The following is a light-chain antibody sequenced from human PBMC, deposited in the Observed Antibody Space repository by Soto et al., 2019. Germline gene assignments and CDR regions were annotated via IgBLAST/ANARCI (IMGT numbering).Light chain of an antibody. V-gene: IGKV3-20*01. CDR2: AAS. CDR1: QSISSDY. CDR3: QPYGSSRS. Sequence: EIVLTQSPGTLSLSPGETATLSCRASQSISSDYLAWYQQKPGLAPRLLIYAASSRATGIPDRFSGGGSGTDFTLAISGLEPEDFAVYHCQPYGSSRSFGQGTRVEI. J-gene: IGKJ1*01.